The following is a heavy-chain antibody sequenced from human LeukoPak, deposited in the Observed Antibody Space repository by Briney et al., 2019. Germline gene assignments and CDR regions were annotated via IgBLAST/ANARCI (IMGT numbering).Heavy chain of an antibody. CDR2: INPNSGGT. J-gene: IGHJ4*02. V-gene: IGHV1-2*02. D-gene: IGHD3-22*01. Sequence: GASVHVSCKASGYTFTDYYMHWVRQAPGQGLEWLGWINPNSGGTNYAQKFQGRVTMTRDTSISTAYMELSRLRSDDTAVYYCAREYYDSSAYNQEAIDYWGQGTPVTVSS. CDR1: GYTFTDYY. CDR3: AREYYDSSAYNQEAIDY.